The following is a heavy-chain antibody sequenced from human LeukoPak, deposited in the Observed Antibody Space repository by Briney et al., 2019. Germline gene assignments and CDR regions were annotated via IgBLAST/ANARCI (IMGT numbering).Heavy chain of an antibody. V-gene: IGHV3-48*03. J-gene: IGHJ4*02. Sequence: PGGSLRLSCAASGFTFSSYEMNWVRQAPGKGLEWVSYISSSGSTIYYADSVKGRFTISRDNAKNSLYLQMNSLRAEDTAVYYCARDSGYSHGHGGYYFDYWGQGTLVTVSS. D-gene: IGHD5-18*01. CDR1: GFTFSSYE. CDR3: ARDSGYSHGHGGYYFDY. CDR2: ISSSGSTI.